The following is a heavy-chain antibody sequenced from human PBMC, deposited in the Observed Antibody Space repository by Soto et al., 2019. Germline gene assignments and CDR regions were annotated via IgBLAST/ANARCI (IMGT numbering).Heavy chain of an antibody. CDR1: GFSFSDSW. V-gene: IGHV3-74*01. J-gene: IGHJ5*02. CDR3: ARGNQWFDP. CDR2: INSDGSST. Sequence: EVQVVESGGGLVQPGESLRLSCAASGFSFSDSWMHWVRQAPGKGLMWVSRINSDGSSTNYADSVKGRFTISRDNSRKTLYLQMSSLRAEDTAVYYCARGNQWFDPWGQGTLVTVSS.